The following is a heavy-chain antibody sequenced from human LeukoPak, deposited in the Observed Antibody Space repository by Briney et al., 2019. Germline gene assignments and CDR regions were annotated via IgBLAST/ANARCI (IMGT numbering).Heavy chain of an antibody. J-gene: IGHJ4*02. CDR3: ARDYKWGQQQLGSDY. V-gene: IGHV1-18*01. Sequence: GASVKVSCKASGYPFTRYGISWVRQATGQGLEWMGSIGAYNGNTKYAQKLQGRVTMTTDTSTSTAYMELRSLRSDDTAVYYCARDYKWGQQQLGSDYWGQGTLVTVSS. CDR2: IGAYNGNT. D-gene: IGHD6-13*01. CDR1: GYPFTRYG.